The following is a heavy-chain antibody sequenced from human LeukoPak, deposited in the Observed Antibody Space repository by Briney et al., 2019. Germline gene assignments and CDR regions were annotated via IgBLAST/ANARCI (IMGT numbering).Heavy chain of an antibody. D-gene: IGHD2-2*02. CDR3: ARRIPAGIGAFDM. Sequence: ASVKVSCKASGYTFTSYGISWVRQAPGQGLEWMGWISAYNGNTNYAQKLQGRVTMTRDTSISTAYMELSRLRSDDTAVYYCARRIPAGIGAFDMWGQGTMVTVSS. CDR2: ISAYNGNT. J-gene: IGHJ3*02. V-gene: IGHV1-18*01. CDR1: GYTFTSYG.